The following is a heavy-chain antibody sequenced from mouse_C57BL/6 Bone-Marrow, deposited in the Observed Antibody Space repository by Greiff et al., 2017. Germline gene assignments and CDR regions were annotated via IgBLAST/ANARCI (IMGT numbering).Heavy chain of an antibody. D-gene: IGHD1-1*01. CDR1: GYTFTSYW. J-gene: IGHJ2*01. V-gene: IGHV1-55*01. Sequence: QVQLQQPGAELVKPGASVKMSCKASGYTFTSYWITWVKQRPGQGLEWIGDIYPGSGSTNYNEKFKSKATLTVDTSSSTAYMQLISLPSEDSAVYYCAKYPSFITTVVAFDYWGQGTTLTVSS. CDR3: AKYPSFITTVVAFDY. CDR2: IYPGSGST.